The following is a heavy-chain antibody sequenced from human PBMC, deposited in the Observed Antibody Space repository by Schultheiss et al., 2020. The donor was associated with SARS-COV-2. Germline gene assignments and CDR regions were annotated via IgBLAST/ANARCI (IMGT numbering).Heavy chain of an antibody. CDR2: IYYSGST. V-gene: IGHV4-39*01. J-gene: IGHJ4*02. CDR3: ARSTTVTGPYYFDY. D-gene: IGHD4-17*01. Sequence: SQTLSLTCTVSGGSISSSSYYWGWIRQPPGKGLEWIGSIYYSGSTYYNPSLKSRVTISVDTSKNQFSLKLSSVTAADTAVYYCARSTTVTGPYYFDYWGQGTLVTVSS. CDR1: GGSISSSSYY.